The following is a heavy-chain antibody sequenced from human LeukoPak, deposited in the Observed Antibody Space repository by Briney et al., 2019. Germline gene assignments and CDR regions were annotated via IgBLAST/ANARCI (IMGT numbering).Heavy chain of an antibody. Sequence: SETLSLTCTVSGGSISSGSYYWSWIRQPAGKGLEWIGRIYTSGSTNYNPSLKSRVTISVDTSNNQFSLKLSSVTAADTAVYYCARAEWRDAFDIWGQGTMVTVSS. V-gene: IGHV4-61*02. J-gene: IGHJ3*02. D-gene: IGHD3-3*01. CDR1: GGSISSGSYY. CDR2: IYTSGST. CDR3: ARAEWRDAFDI.